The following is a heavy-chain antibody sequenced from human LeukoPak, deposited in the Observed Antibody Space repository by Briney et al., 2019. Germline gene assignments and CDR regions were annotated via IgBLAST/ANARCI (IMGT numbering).Heavy chain of an antibody. CDR3: ARGGTYYYDSSGYRFDY. Sequence: ASVKVSCKASGGTFSSYAVSWVRQAPGQGLEWMGGIIPIFGTANYAQKFQGRVTITTDESTSTAYMELSSLRSEDTAVYYCARGGTYYYDSSGYRFDYWGQGTLVTVSS. CDR1: GGTFSSYA. CDR2: IIPIFGTA. J-gene: IGHJ4*02. D-gene: IGHD3-22*01. V-gene: IGHV1-69*05.